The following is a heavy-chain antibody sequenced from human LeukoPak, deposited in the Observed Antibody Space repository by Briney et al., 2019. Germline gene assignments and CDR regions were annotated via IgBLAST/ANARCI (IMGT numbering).Heavy chain of an antibody. CDR2: IYNSGTT. CDR1: GGSISTYY. Sequence: SETLSLTCTVSGGSISTYYWSWIRQPPGKGLEWIGYIYNSGTTNYNPSLKSRVTISLDTSKKQFSLKLSSVTAADTAVYYCARGPDIVVVPAASGYFDLWGRGTLVTVSS. V-gene: IGHV4-59*01. D-gene: IGHD2-2*01. CDR3: ARGPDIVVVPAASGYFDL. J-gene: IGHJ2*01.